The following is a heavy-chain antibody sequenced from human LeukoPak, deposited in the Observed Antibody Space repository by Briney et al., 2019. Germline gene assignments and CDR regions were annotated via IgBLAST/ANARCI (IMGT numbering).Heavy chain of an antibody. Sequence: SETLSLTCTVSGCSVSSSSYYWGWIRQPPGKGLEWMGSIYYSGTTYYNPSLKSRVTISVDTSKNQFSLKLRSVTAADTAVYYCARHSQYSYGLLYFFDFWGQGTLVTVSS. J-gene: IGHJ4*02. V-gene: IGHV4-39*01. CDR1: GCSVSSSSYY. CDR2: IYYSGTT. CDR3: ARHSQYSYGLLYFFDF. D-gene: IGHD5-18*01.